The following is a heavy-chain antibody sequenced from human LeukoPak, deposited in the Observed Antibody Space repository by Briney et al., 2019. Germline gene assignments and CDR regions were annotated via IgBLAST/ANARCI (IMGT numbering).Heavy chain of an antibody. CDR1: GGSFSGYY. CDR2: VNHSGST. CDR3: ASFPCFDWLLYVY. J-gene: IGHJ4*02. V-gene: IGHV4-34*01. Sequence: PSETLSLTCAVYGGSFSGYYWSWIRQPPGKGLEWIGEVNHSGSTNYNPSLKSRVTISVDTSKNQFSLKLSSVTAADTAVYYCASFPCFDWLLYVYWGQGTLVTVSS. D-gene: IGHD3-9*01.